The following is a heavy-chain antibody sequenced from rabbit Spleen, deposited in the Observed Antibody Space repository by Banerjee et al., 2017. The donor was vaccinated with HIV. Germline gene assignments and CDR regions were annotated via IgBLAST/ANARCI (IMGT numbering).Heavy chain of an antibody. Sequence: QEQLVESGGGLVQPGGSLKLSCKASGFDFSVYGLSWVRQAPGKGLEWIGYIDPIFGRTYYASWVNGRFTISSHNAQNTLYLQLNSLTAADTATYFCVRDLGYDDYSEKGYFNLWGQGTLVTVS. D-gene: IGHD2-1*01. CDR3: VRDLGYDDYSEKGYFNL. J-gene: IGHJ4*01. CDR2: IDPIFGRT. V-gene: IGHV1S47*01. CDR1: GFDFSVYG.